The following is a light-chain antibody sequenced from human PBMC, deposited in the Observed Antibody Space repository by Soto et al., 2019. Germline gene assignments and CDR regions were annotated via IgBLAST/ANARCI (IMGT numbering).Light chain of an antibody. J-gene: IGLJ1*01. CDR3: CSYTTSSTFV. V-gene: IGLV2-14*01. CDR1: SSDIGTYHY. CDR2: DVS. Sequence: QSVLSQPASVSGSPGQSITISCAGSSSDIGTYHYVSWYQHHPDKAPKLVIYDVSDRPSGVSHRLSGSKSGNTASLNISGLQAEDEADYYCCSYTTSSTFVVGSGTKVTVL.